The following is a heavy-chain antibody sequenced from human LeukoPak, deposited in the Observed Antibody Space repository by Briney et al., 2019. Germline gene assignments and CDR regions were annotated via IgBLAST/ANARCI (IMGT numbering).Heavy chain of an antibody. CDR2: IRYDRSNK. J-gene: IGHJ4*02. Sequence: GGSLRLSCAASGFTFSSYGMHWVRQVLGKGLEWVAFIRYDRSNKYYADSVKGRFTISRDNSKNTLYLQMNSLRAEDTAVYYCARSSIPSIAALFDYWGQGTLVTVSS. V-gene: IGHV3-30*02. CDR3: ARSSIPSIAALFDY. CDR1: GFTFSSYG. D-gene: IGHD6-6*01.